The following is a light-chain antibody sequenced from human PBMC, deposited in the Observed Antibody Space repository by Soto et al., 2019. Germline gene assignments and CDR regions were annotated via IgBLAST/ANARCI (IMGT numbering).Light chain of an antibody. CDR1: QTISSW. CDR2: KAS. CDR3: QKYNNYSWK. Sequence: DIQMTQSPSTLSVSVGDRATITCRAIQTISSWLAWYQQKPGKAPKLLIYKASNLESGVPSRFSGSASGTEFTLTIDSLQPDDFATYYCQKYNNYSWKFGQGTKVDIK. V-gene: IGKV1-5*03. J-gene: IGKJ1*01.